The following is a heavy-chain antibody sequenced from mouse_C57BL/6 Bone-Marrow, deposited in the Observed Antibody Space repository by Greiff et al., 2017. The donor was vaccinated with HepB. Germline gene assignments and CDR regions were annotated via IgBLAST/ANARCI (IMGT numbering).Heavy chain of an antibody. Sequence: EVKLVESGPGLVKPSQSLSLTCSVTGYSITSGYYWNWIRQFPGNKLEWMGYISYDGSNNYNPSLKNRISITRDTSKNQFFLKLNSVTTEDTATYYCARLTGTDWYFDVWGTGTTVTVSS. J-gene: IGHJ1*03. CDR1: GYSITSGYY. D-gene: IGHD4-1*01. CDR2: ISYDGSN. V-gene: IGHV3-6*01. CDR3: ARLTGTDWYFDV.